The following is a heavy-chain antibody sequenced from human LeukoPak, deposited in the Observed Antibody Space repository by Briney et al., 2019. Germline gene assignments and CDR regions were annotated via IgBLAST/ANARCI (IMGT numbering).Heavy chain of an antibody. CDR1: GGSISSSSYY. Sequence: SETLSLTCTVSGGSISSSSYYWGWIRQPPGKGLEWIGSIYYSGSTYYNPSLKSRVTISVDTSKNQFSLKLSSVTAADTAVYYCARVSRGTGTTGFWGQGTLVTVSS. CDR3: ARVSRGTGTTGF. J-gene: IGHJ4*02. CDR2: IYYSGST. D-gene: IGHD1-1*01. V-gene: IGHV4-39*07.